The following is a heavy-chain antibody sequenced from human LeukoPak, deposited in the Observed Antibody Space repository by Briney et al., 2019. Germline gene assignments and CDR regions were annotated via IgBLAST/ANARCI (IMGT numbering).Heavy chain of an antibody. CDR1: VYTFTSYY. J-gene: IGHJ5*02. CDR2: INPSGGST. V-gene: IGHV1-46*01. D-gene: IGHD1-26*01. Sequence: ASVKVSCKASVYTFTSYYMHWVRQAPGQGREWMGIINPSGGSTSYAQKFQGRVTMTRDMSTSTVYMELSSLRSEDTAVYYCARDVSSIVGAQRNNWFDPWGQGTLVTVSS. CDR3: ARDVSSIVGAQRNNWFDP.